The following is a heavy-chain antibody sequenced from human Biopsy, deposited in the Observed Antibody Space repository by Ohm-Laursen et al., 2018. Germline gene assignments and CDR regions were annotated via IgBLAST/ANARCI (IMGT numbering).Heavy chain of an antibody. Sequence: SLRLSCAASGFSVSSYDMNWVRQAPGKGLEWVSSIAERSTYISYADSVKGRFTISRDNAQNSLYLQMNNLRVEDTAVYYCARERGRKSIAATDYWGQGVLVTVSS. CDR1: GFSVSSYD. J-gene: IGHJ4*02. CDR2: IAERSTYI. CDR3: ARERGRKSIAATDY. V-gene: IGHV3-21*06. D-gene: IGHD6-6*01.